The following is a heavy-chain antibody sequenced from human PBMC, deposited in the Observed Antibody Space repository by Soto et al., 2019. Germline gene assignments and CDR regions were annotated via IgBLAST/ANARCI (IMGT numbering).Heavy chain of an antibody. CDR1: GFTFSSYG. J-gene: IGHJ6*02. V-gene: IGHV3-30*18. CDR3: AKDVFKVQRGSSSGSYYYGQTYLPSHPLFYYYYGMDV. Sequence: PGGSLRLSCAASGFTFSSYGMHWVRQAPGKGLEWVAVISYDGSNKYYADSVKGRFTISRDNSKNTLYLQMNSLRAEDTAVYYCAKDVFKVQRGSSSGSYYYGQTYLPSHPLFYYYYGMDVWGPATTVTVSS. D-gene: IGHD3-10*01. CDR2: ISYDGSNK.